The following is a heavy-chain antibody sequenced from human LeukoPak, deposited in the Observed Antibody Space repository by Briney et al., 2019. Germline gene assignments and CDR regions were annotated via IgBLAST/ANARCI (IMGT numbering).Heavy chain of an antibody. Sequence: GGSLRLSCAASGFTFTNYALHWVRQAPGKGLEWVAVIFYDGSNKYYADSVKGRFTISRDNSKDTLYLQMNSLRAEDTAVYYCARSTTENYYYYYMDVWGKGTTVTISS. D-gene: IGHD4-17*01. CDR3: ARSTTENYYYYYMDV. V-gene: IGHV3-30*04. CDR2: IFYDGSNK. CDR1: GFTFTNYA. J-gene: IGHJ6*03.